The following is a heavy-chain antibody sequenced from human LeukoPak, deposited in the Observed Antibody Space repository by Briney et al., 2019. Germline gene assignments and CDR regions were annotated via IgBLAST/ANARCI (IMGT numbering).Heavy chain of an antibody. CDR2: IKSITDGGTT. J-gene: IGHJ4*02. Sequence: PGGSLRLSCAASGFTFSNAWMSWVRQAPGKGLEWVGRIKSITDGGTTDYAAPVKGRFTISRDDSKNTLYLQMNSLKTEDTAVYYCTRRAYSGYDFGYWGQGTLVTVSS. V-gene: IGHV3-15*01. D-gene: IGHD5-12*01. CDR1: GFTFSNAW. CDR3: TRRAYSGYDFGY.